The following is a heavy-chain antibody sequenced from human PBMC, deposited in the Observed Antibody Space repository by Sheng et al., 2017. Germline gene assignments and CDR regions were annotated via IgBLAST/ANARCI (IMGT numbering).Heavy chain of an antibody. CDR2: INPSTGDT. D-gene: IGHD3-16*01. CDR3: ARESGAWGERPTWYFDV. CDR1: GYNFIGYY. J-gene: IGHJ2*01. Sequence: QVQLVQSGAEVKKPGASVQVFCKASGYNFIGYYIHWVRLAPGQGLEWMGWINPSTGDTKSAQNFQGRVTLTRDTSINTVYMNLDSLTSDDTAVYYCARESGAWGERPTWYFDVWGRG. V-gene: IGHV1-2*02.